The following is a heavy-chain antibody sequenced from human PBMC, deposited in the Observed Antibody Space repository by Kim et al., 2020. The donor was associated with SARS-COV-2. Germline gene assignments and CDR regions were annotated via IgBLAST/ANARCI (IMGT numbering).Heavy chain of an antibody. J-gene: IGHJ4*02. V-gene: IGHV4-34*01. CDR1: GGSFSGYY. CDR2: INHSGST. CDR3: ARGHGVWWLQKGSFFDY. D-gene: IGHD5-12*01. Sequence: SETLSLTCAVYGGSFSGYYWSWIRQPPGKGREWIGEINHSGSTNYNQSLKSRVTISVDTSKNQFALKLSSVTVADTAVYYCARGHGVWWLQKGSFFDYWGQGTLVTVSS.